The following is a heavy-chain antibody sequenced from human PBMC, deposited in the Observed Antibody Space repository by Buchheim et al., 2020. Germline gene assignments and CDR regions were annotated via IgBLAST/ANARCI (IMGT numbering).Heavy chain of an antibody. V-gene: IGHV3-74*01. CDR1: GLAFNNRW. CDR3: ASDWSYALDV. Sequence: EVQLVESGGGLVQPGGSLRLSCAVSGLAFNNRWMHWVRQAPGKGLVWVSHVNSDESTTTYADSVKGRFTISRDNAKNTLYLQVNSLRAEDTAVYYCASDWSYALDVWGQGTT. J-gene: IGHJ6*02. CDR2: VNSDESTT.